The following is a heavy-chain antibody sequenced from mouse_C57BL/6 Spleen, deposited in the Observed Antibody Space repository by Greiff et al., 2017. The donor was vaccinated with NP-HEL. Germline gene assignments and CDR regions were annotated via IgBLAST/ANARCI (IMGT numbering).Heavy chain of an antibody. CDR2: ISSGSSTI. CDR3: ARNSLAWFAY. CDR1: GFTFSDYG. J-gene: IGHJ3*01. V-gene: IGHV5-17*01. Sequence: EVQLVESGGGLVKPGGSLKLSCAASGFTFSDYGMHWVRQAPEKGLEWVAYISSGSSTIYYADTVKGRFTISRDNAKNTLFLQMTSRRSEDTAMYYCARNSLAWFAYWGQGTLVTVSA.